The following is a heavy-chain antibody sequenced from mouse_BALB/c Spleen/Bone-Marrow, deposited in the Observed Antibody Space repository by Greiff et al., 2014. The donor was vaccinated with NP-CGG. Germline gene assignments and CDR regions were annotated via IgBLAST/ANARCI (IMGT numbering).Heavy chain of an antibody. Sequence: VQLKESGGGLVQPGGSLKLSCAAPGFTFSSYGMSWVRQTPDKRLELVATINSNGGSTYYPDSVKGRFTISRDNAKNTLYLQMSSLKSEDTAMYYCAREDYYYAMDYWGQGTSVTVSS. J-gene: IGHJ4*01. CDR1: GFTFSSYG. CDR2: INSNGGST. V-gene: IGHV5-6-3*01. CDR3: AREDYYYAMDY.